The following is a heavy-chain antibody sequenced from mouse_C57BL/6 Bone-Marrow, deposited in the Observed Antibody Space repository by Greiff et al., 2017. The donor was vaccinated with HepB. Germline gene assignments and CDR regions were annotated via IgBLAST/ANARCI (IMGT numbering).Heavy chain of an antibody. CDR1: GFTFSDYG. V-gene: IGHV5-15*01. CDR2: ISNLAYSI. Sequence: VKLVESGGGLVQPGGSLKLSCAASGFTFSDYGMAWVRQAPRKGPEWVAFISNLAYSIYYADTVTGRFTISRENAKNTLYLEMSSLRSEDTAMYYCARHHYDYFYAMDYWGQGTSVTVSS. D-gene: IGHD2-4*01. J-gene: IGHJ4*01. CDR3: ARHHYDYFYAMDY.